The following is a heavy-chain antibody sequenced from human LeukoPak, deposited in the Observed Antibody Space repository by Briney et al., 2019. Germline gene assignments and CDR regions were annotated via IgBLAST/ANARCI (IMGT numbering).Heavy chain of an antibody. CDR3: ARSVGELLFSGAFDI. Sequence: PGGSLRLSCAASGFTVSSNYMSWVRQAPGKGLEWVSVIYTGGSTYYADSVKGRFTISRDNSKNTQYLQMNSLRAEDTALYYCARSVGELLFSGAFDIWGQGTMVTVSS. CDR1: GFTVSSNY. V-gene: IGHV3-66*01. D-gene: IGHD3-10*01. CDR2: IYTGGST. J-gene: IGHJ3*02.